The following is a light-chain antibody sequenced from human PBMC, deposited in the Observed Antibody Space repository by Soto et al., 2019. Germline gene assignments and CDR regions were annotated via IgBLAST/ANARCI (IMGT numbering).Light chain of an antibody. CDR3: SSYTSSSTVV. CDR2: EVS. Sequence: QSALTQPASVSGSPGQSITISCTGTSSDVGGYNYVSWYQQHPGQAPKLMIYEVSNRPSGASNRFSGSKSGNTASLTISGPQAEDEADYYCSSYTSSSTVVFGGGTQLTVL. CDR1: SSDVGGYNY. J-gene: IGLJ2*01. V-gene: IGLV2-14*01.